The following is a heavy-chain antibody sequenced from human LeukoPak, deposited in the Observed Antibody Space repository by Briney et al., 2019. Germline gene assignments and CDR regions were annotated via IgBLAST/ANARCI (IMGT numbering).Heavy chain of an antibody. CDR2: ISAYNGNT. D-gene: IGHD1-7*01. CDR1: FYTFINYG. Sequence: ASEKVSCKASFYTFINYGISWVRQAPGQGFVWLVWISAYNGNTNYAQKLQGRVTITADESTSTAYMELSSLGSEDTAVYYCARDSRLELRGANDYWGQGTLVTVSS. CDR3: ARDSRLELRGANDY. J-gene: IGHJ4*02. V-gene: IGHV1-18*01.